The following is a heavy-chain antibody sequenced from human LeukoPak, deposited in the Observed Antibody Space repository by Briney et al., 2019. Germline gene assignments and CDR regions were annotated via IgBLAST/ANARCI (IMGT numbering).Heavy chain of an antibody. CDR3: AKCRSTVDYYYMDV. J-gene: IGHJ6*03. Sequence: GGSLRLSCAASGFTFSNYGIHWVRQAPGTGLEWVAVLWSDGTNKYYADSVKGRFTVSRDTSKNTVYLQMNSLRAEDTAVYYCAKCRSTVDYYYMDVWGKGTTVTVSS. V-gene: IGHV3-33*06. CDR1: GFTFSNYG. D-gene: IGHD4-11*01. CDR2: LWSDGTNK.